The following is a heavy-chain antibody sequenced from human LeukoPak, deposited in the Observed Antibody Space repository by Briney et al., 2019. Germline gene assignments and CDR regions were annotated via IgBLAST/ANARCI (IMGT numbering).Heavy chain of an antibody. V-gene: IGHV3-30-3*01. J-gene: IGHJ4*02. Sequence: GGSLRLSCAASGFTFSSCAMHWVRQAPGKGLEWVAVISYDGSNKYYADSVRGRFTISRDNSKNTLYLQMNSLRAEDTAVYYCARGGDYAEYDYWGQGTLVTVSS. CDR2: ISYDGSNK. D-gene: IGHD4-17*01. CDR3: ARGGDYAEYDY. CDR1: GFTFSSCA.